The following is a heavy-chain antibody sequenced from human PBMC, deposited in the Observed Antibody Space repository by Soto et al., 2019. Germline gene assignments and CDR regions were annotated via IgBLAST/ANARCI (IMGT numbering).Heavy chain of an antibody. J-gene: IGHJ6*03. CDR1: GGPIRSYY. CDR2: IYYSGTS. D-gene: IGHD5-12*01. CDR3: ARGIGGNSGYIIYYMDV. Sequence: PSETLSLTCTVSGGPIRSYYWSWIRQPPGRGLEWIGDIYYSGTSNYNSSLQSRVTISVDTSKNQFSLKLRSVTAADTAVYFCARGIGGNSGYIIYYMDVWGKGTTVTVSS. V-gene: IGHV4-59*01.